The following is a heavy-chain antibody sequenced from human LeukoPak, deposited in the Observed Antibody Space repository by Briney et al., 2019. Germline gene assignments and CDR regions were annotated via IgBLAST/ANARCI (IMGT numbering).Heavy chain of an antibody. CDR2: ISSGGGII. J-gene: IGHJ4*02. V-gene: IGHV3-48*03. CDR1: GFSFSNYE. D-gene: IGHD6-13*01. Sequence: PGGSLRLSCAASGFSFSNYEMNWVRQAPGKGLEWVSYISSGGGIIYHADSVKGRFTISRDYAKNSLYLQMNSLRAEDTAVYYCARSLIAAGTYDFWGRGTLVTVSS. CDR3: ARSLIAAGTYDF.